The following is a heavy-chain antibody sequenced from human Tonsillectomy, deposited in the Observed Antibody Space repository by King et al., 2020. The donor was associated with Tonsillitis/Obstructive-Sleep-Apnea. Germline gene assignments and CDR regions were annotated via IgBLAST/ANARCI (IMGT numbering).Heavy chain of an antibody. CDR2: INHSGST. V-gene: IGHV4-34*01. Sequence: VQLQQWGAGLLKPSETLSLTCAVYGGSFSGYYWSWIRQPPGKGLEWIGEINHSGSTNYNPSLKSRVTISVDTSKNQFSPKLSSVTAADTAVYYCARGEDGGNSGYFDYWGQGTLVTVSS. D-gene: IGHD4-23*01. CDR3: ARGEDGGNSGYFDY. J-gene: IGHJ4*02. CDR1: GGSFSGYY.